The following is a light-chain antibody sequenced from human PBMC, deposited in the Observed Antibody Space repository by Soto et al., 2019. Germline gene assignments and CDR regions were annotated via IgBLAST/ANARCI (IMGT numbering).Light chain of an antibody. CDR3: QHYNEYPWT. Sequence: EIQMSQSPSTLSASVGDRVTITCRASQSISIWLAWYQQKPGKAPNLLIYGTSSLASGVPSRFSGSGSGTEITLTISRLQPDYVANYYYQHYNEYPWTFGQGTKVEIK. J-gene: IGKJ1*01. CDR1: QSISIW. V-gene: IGKV1-5*03. CDR2: GTS.